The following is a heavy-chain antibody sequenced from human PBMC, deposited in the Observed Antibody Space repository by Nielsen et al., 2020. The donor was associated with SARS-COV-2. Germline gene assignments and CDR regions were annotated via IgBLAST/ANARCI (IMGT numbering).Heavy chain of an antibody. V-gene: IGHV3-11*05. J-gene: IGHJ6*02. CDR3: ARGYSSSSIYYYYGMDV. Sequence: WIRQPPGKGLEWVSYISSSSSYTNYADSVKGRFTISRDNSKNTLYLQMNSLRAEDTAVYYCARGYSSSSIYYYYGMDVWGQGTTVTVSS. D-gene: IGHD6-6*01. CDR2: ISSSSSYT.